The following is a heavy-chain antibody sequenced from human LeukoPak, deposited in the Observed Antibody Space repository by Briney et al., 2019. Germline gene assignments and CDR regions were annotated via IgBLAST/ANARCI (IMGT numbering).Heavy chain of an antibody. CDR1: GFTFSSYA. V-gene: IGHV4-34*01. J-gene: IGHJ4*02. D-gene: IGHD6-19*01. Sequence: GSLRLSCAASGFTFSSYAMSWIRQPPGKGLEWIGEINHSGSTNYNPSLKSRVTISVDTSKNQFSLKLSSVTAADTAVYYCARGANSSGWLFDYWGQGTLVTVSS. CDR3: ARGANSSGWLFDY. CDR2: INHSGST.